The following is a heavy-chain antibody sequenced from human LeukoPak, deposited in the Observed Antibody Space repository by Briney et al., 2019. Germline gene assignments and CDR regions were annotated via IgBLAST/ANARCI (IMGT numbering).Heavy chain of an antibody. CDR3: ARERSPIVVVVAAADGTFDY. V-gene: IGHV1-2*02. Sequence: ASVKVSCKASGYTFTGYYMRWVRQAPGQGLEWMGWINPNSGGTNYAQKFQGRVTMTRDTSISTAYMELSRLRSDDTAVYYCARERSPIVVVVAAADGTFDYWGQGTLVTVSS. J-gene: IGHJ4*02. CDR2: INPNSGGT. D-gene: IGHD2-15*01. CDR1: GYTFTGYY.